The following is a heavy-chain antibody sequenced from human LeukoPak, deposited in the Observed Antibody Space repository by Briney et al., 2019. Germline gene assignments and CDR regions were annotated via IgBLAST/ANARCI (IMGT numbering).Heavy chain of an antibody. CDR2: IYYSGST. D-gene: IGHD3-22*01. CDR1: GGSISSSSYY. Sequence: PSETLSLTCTVSGGSISSSSYYWGWIRQPPGKGLEWIGNIYYSGSTYYNPSLKSRVTISVDTSKNQFSLKLSSVTAADTAVYYCARLDYYDSSGPFDPWGQGTLVTVSS. CDR3: ARLDYYDSSGPFDP. V-gene: IGHV4-39*01. J-gene: IGHJ5*02.